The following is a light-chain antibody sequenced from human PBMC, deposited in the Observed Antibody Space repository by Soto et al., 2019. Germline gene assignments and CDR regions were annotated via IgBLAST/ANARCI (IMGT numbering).Light chain of an antibody. J-gene: IGKJ2*01. CDR1: QSVSDT. CDR3: QQSNNWPYT. CDR2: GAS. Sequence: EIVMTQSPATLSVSPGERATLSCRASQSVSDTLAWYQQKPGQAPRLLIYGASTRASGIPARFSGSGSGTEFTLTLSSLQSEDFAIYYCQQSNNWPYTFGQGTKLEIK. V-gene: IGKV3-15*01.